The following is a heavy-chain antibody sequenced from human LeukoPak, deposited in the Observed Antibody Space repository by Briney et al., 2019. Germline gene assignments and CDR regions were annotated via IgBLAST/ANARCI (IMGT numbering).Heavy chain of an antibody. CDR1: GYTFTSYD. J-gene: IGHJ6*02. CDR2: MNPNSGKT. CDR3: ARVDCSSTSCYKDYYYYGMDV. D-gene: IGHD2-2*01. Sequence: ASVTVSFTASGYTFTSYDINWVRQATGQGLEWMGWMNPNSGKTGYAQKFQGRVTMTRNSSISTAYMELSSLRSEDTAVYYCARVDCSSTSCYKDYYYYGMDVWGQGTTVTVSS. V-gene: IGHV1-8*01.